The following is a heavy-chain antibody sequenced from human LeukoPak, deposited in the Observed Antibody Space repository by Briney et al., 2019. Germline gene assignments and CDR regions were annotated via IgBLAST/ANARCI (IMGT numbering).Heavy chain of an antibody. D-gene: IGHD2-21*02. CDR2: MNPNSGNT. Sequence: GASVKVSCKASGYTFTGYYMHWVRQAPGQGLEWMGWMNPNSGNTGYAQKFQGRVTITRNTSISTAYMELSSLRSEDTAVYYCARGRVVTSQTYYYYYYMDVWGKGTTVTVSS. J-gene: IGHJ6*03. V-gene: IGHV1-8*03. CDR1: GYTFTGYY. CDR3: ARGRVVTSQTYYYYYYMDV.